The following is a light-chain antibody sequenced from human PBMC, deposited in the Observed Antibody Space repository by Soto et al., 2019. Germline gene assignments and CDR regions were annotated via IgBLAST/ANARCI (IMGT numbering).Light chain of an antibody. CDR1: SSDVGGYNY. V-gene: IGLV2-14*03. J-gene: IGLJ1*01. CDR3: SSYTTSNTRQIV. CDR2: DVS. Sequence: QSALTQPASVSGSPGQSITISCTGTSSDVGGYNYVSWYQHHPGKAPKLLIYDVSNRPSGVSNRFSGSKSDNTASLTISALQPEDEADYYCSSYTTSNTRQIVFGTGTKVTVL.